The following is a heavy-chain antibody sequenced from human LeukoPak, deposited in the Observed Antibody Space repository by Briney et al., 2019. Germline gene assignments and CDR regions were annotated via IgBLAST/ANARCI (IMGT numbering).Heavy chain of an antibody. CDR1: GGSISSSNW. Sequence: SETLSLTCAVSGGSISSSNWWSWVRQPPGKGLEWIGEIYHSGSTNYNPSLKSRVTMSVDTSKNQFSLKLSSVTAADTAVYYCAREGIWGIAAAGYFDYWGQGTLVTVSS. CDR3: AREGIWGIAAAGYFDY. D-gene: IGHD6-13*01. CDR2: IYHSGST. J-gene: IGHJ4*02. V-gene: IGHV4-4*02.